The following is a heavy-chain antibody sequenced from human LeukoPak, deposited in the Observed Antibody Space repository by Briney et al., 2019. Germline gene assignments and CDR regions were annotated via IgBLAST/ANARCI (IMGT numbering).Heavy chain of an antibody. V-gene: IGHV3-74*01. CDR2: IRSDGSST. CDR1: GFTFSSYW. Sequence: PGGSLRLSCAASGFTFSSYWMHWVRQAPGKGLVWVSRIRSDGSSTNYVDSVKGRFTISRDNAKNTLYLQMNSLRVEDTAVYYCVRLRGGNWGQGTLVTVSS. J-gene: IGHJ4*02. D-gene: IGHD3-16*01. CDR3: VRLRGGN.